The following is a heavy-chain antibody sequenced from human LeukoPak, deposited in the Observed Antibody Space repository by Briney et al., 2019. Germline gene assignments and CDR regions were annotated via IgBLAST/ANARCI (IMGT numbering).Heavy chain of an antibody. CDR2: ISYDGSNE. CDR3: ARVWTYRGITTVRGVIFDGHQGFDY. D-gene: IGHD3-10*01. CDR1: GFTFSSYV. Sequence: SGGSLRLSCAASGFTFSSYVMHWVRQAPGKGLEWVAIISYDGSNEYYADSVKGRFTISRDNAKNSLYLQMNSLRAEDTAVYNCARVWTYRGITTVRGVIFDGHQGFDYWGQGTLVTVPS. J-gene: IGHJ4*02. V-gene: IGHV3-30*04.